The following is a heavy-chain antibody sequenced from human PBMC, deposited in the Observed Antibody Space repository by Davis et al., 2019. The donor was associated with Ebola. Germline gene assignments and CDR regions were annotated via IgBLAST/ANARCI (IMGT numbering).Heavy chain of an antibody. CDR3: ARGHSSGWYYFDY. D-gene: IGHD6-19*01. Sequence: GGSLRLSCAASGFTFSSYGMHWVRQAPGKGLEWVAVISYDGSNKYYADSVKGRFTISRDNSKNTLYLQMNSLRAEDTAVYYCARGHSSGWYYFDYWGQGTLVTVSS. CDR1: GFTFSSYG. V-gene: IGHV3-30*03. J-gene: IGHJ4*02. CDR2: ISYDGSNK.